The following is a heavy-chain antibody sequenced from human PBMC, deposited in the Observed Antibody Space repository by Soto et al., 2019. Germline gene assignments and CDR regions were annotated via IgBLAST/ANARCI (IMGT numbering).Heavy chain of an antibody. D-gene: IGHD3-10*01. J-gene: IGHJ4*02. CDR3: ARGSHHYMVRGGYGY. Sequence: QVQLQQWGAGLLKPSETLSLTCAVYGGSFSGYYWSWIRQPPGKGLEWIGEINHSGSTNYNPSLKSRVTISVDTSKNQFSLKLSSVTAADTAVYYCARGSHHYMVRGGYGYWGQGTLVTVSS. CDR1: GGSFSGYY. V-gene: IGHV4-34*01. CDR2: INHSGST.